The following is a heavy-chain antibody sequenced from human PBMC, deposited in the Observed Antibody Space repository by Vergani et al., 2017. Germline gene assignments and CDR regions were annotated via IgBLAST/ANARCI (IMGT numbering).Heavy chain of an antibody. CDR2: IIPILGIA. Sequence: QVQLVQSGAEVKKPGSSVKVSCKASGGTFSSYTISWVRQAPGQGLEWMGRIIPILGIANYAQKFQGRVTITADKSTSTAYMELSSLRSEDTAVYYCAREHRYCSGGSCYQVFDYWGQGTLVTVSS. D-gene: IGHD2-15*01. CDR3: AREHRYCSGGSCYQVFDY. CDR1: GGTFSSYT. V-gene: IGHV1-69*08. J-gene: IGHJ4*02.